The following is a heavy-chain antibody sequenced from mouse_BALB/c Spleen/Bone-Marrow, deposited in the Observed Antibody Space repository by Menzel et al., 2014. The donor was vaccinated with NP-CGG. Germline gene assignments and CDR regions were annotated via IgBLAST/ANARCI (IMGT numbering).Heavy chain of an antibody. J-gene: IGHJ1*01. CDR1: GYTFTSNY. V-gene: IGHV1S81*02. D-gene: IGHD1-1*01. CDR2: INPSNGGT. CDR3: TRDHYYYGSSYWYFDV. Sequence: QVQLQQSGAELVKPGASVKLSCKASGYTFTSNYMYWVKQRPGQGLEWIGGINPSNGGTNFNEKFKSKATLTVDKSSSTAYMQLSSLTSEDSAVYYCTRDHYYYGSSYWYFDVWGAGTTVTVSS.